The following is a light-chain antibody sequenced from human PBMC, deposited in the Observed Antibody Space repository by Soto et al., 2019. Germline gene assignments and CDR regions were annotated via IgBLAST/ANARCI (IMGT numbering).Light chain of an antibody. CDR3: QQYGGSPFT. CDR1: QSVSSSF. J-gene: IGKJ2*01. V-gene: IGKV3-20*01. Sequence: EIVLTQSPGTLSLSPGESATLSCRASQSVSSSFLAWYQQKPGQAPRLLIYGASIRATGIPDRFSGSGSGTDLTLTISRLEPEDFAVYYCQQYGGSPFTFGQGTKLAI. CDR2: GAS.